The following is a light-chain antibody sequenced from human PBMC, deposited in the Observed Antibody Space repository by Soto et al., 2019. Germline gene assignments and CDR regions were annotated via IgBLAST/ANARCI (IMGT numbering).Light chain of an antibody. J-gene: IGLJ2*01. Sequence: QSALTQPASLSGSPGQSITISCTGTSSDIGYYNYVSWYQQHPGKVPKLLIYEVTNRPSGVSYRFSGSKSANTAYLTISGLRTEDEAEYYCSSYTSGSTLVVFGGGTKLTVL. CDR1: SSDIGYYNY. CDR2: EVT. CDR3: SSYTSGSTLVV. V-gene: IGLV2-14*01.